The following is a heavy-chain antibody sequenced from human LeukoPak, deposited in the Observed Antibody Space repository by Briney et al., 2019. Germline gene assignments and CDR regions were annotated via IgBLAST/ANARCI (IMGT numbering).Heavy chain of an antibody. Sequence: SETLSLTCAVYGGSSSDYYWSWIRQPPGKGLEWIGEINHSGSTNYNPSLKSRVTISVDTSKNQFSLKLSSVTAADTAVYFCARALTTVTTFHYFYYGMDVWGQGTTVTVSS. CDR3: ARALTTVTTFHYFYYGMDV. D-gene: IGHD4-11*01. CDR2: INHSGST. J-gene: IGHJ6*02. CDR1: GGSSSDYY. V-gene: IGHV4-34*01.